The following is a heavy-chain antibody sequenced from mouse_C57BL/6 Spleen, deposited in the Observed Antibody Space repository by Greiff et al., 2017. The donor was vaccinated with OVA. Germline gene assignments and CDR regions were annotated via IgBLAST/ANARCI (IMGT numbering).Heavy chain of an antibody. CDR2: INPSTGGT. D-gene: IGHD1-1*01. V-gene: IGHV1-42*01. Sequence: VQLKESGPELVKPGASVKISCKASGYSFTGYYMNWVKQSPDKSLGWIGEINPSTGGTTYNQKFKAKATLTVDKSSSTAYMQLKSLTSEDSAVYYCARRDYDDDFDYWGQGTTLTVSS. J-gene: IGHJ2*01. CDR1: GYSFTGYY. CDR3: ARRDYDDDFDY.